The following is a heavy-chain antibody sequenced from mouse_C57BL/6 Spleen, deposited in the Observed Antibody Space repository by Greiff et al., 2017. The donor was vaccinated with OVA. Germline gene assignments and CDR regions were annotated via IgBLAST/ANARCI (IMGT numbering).Heavy chain of an antibody. CDR2: INPNNGGT. CDR3: ARRDYSWYFDV. J-gene: IGHJ1*03. Sequence: VQLKESGPELVKPGASVKIPCKASGYTFTDYNMDWVKQSHGKSLEWIGDINPNNGGTIYNQKFKGKATLTVDKSSSTAYMELRSLTSEDTAVYYCARRDYSWYFDVWGTGTTVTVSS. V-gene: IGHV1-18*01. D-gene: IGHD1-1*02. CDR1: GYTFTDYN.